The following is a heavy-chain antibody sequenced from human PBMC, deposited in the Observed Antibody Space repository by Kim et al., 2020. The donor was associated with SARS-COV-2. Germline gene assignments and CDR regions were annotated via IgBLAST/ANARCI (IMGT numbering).Heavy chain of an antibody. V-gene: IGHV3-9*01. D-gene: IGHD3-3*01. CDR3: AKDIRGDFWSGYMNDAFDI. J-gene: IGHJ3*02. CDR1: GFTFDDYA. CDR2: ISWNSGSI. Sequence: GGSLRLSCAASGFTFDDYAMHWVRQAPGKGLEWVSGISWNSGSIGYADSVKGRFTISRDNAKNSLYLQMNSLRAEDTALYYCAKDIRGDFWSGYMNDAFDIWGQGTMVTVSS.